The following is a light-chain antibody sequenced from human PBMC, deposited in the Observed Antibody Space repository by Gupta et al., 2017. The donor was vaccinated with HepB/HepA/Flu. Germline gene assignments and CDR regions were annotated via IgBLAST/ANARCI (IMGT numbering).Light chain of an antibody. CDR2: VSS. V-gene: IGKV1-27*01. J-gene: IGKJ1*01. CDR1: QDISNH. Sequence: DIQMTQSPSSLSASVGDRVTITGRASQDISNHLAWYQQKPGKVPKLLIYVSSTLQSGLPSRFSGSGYGTNITLTISMRHPEDVATYYCQKDNGSPWTFGQGTKVEIK. CDR3: QKDNGSPWT.